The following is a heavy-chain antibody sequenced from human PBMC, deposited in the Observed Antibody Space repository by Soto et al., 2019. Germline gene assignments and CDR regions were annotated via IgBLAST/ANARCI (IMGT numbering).Heavy chain of an antibody. CDR1: GFTVSSSY. J-gene: IGHJ4*02. V-gene: IGHV3-66*01. Sequence: GGSLRLSCAASGFTVSSSYMSWVRQAPGKGLEWVSAIYSGGTTYYADFAKGRFTVSRDNSKNTLHLQMDSLRAEDRAVYYCAISSGWTGVFDSWGQGTLVTVSS. CDR2: IYSGGTT. D-gene: IGHD6-19*01. CDR3: AISSGWTGVFDS.